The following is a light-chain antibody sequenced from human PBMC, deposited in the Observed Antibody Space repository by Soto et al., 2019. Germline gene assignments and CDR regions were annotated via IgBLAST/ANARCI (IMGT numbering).Light chain of an antibody. V-gene: IGKV3-15*01. CDR2: GAS. J-gene: IGKJ1*01. CDR3: HQYNHWLTWT. CDR1: QSISDT. Sequence: EIVMTQSPATLSVSPGGGATLACRASQSISDTLAWYQQKPGQAPRLLISGASTGATGIPARFSGSGSGTEFTLTISSLQSEDFAVYYCHQYNHWLTWTFGQGTKVDIK.